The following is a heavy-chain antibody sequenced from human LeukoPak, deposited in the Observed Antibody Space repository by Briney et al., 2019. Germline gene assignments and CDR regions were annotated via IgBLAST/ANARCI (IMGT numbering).Heavy chain of an antibody. CDR3: ARDSISGSRTYQDGIEMATIVPHY. CDR2: ISAYNGNT. V-gene: IGHV1-18*01. Sequence: EASVKVSCKASGYTFTSYGISWVRQAPGQGLEWMGWISAYNGNTNYAQKLQGRVTMTTDTSTSTAYMELRSLRSDDTAVYYCARDSISGSRTYQDGIEMATIVPHYWGQGTLVTVSS. D-gene: IGHD5-24*01. J-gene: IGHJ4*02. CDR1: GYTFTSYG.